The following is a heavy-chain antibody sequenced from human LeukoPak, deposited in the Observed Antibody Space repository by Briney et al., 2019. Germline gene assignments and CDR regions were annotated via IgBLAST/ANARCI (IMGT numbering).Heavy chain of an antibody. V-gene: IGHV3-15*01. CDR1: GFTFSNAW. CDR2: IKSKTDGGTT. J-gene: IGHJ4*02. CDR3: TSRVPGSRGWITIFGVAAPFDY. Sequence: GGSLRLSCAASGFTFSNAWMSWVRQAPGKGLEWVGRIKSKTDGGTTDYAAPVKGRFTISRDDSKNTLYLQMNSLKTEDTAVYYCTSRVPGSRGWITIFGVAAPFDYWGQGTLVTVSS. D-gene: IGHD3-3*01.